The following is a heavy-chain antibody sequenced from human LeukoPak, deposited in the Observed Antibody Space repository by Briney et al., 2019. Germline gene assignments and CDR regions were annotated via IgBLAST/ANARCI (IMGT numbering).Heavy chain of an antibody. D-gene: IGHD5-18*01. V-gene: IGHV4-39*01. CDR2: IYYSGST. CDR3: ARHVQMDTAMGHNWFDP. J-gene: IGHJ5*02. Sequence: SETLSLTCTVSGGSIIISGHYWGWIRQSPGKGLAWIGSIYYSGSTYYNPSLKSRVSISVDTSKNQFSLKLRSVTAADTAVYYCARHVQMDTAMGHNWFDPWGQGTLVTVSS. CDR1: GGSIIISGHY.